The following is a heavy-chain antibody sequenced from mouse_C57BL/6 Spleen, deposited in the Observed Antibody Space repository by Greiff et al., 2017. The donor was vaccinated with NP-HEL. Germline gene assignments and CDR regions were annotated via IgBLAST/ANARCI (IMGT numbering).Heavy chain of an antibody. CDR3: ARLGATVVG. Sequence: VQLQQSGTELVKPGASVKLSCKASGYTFTGYWIHWVKQRPGQGLEWLGNINPSNGGTNYNEKFKSTATLTVDKSYSTAYMQLSSLTSEDSAVCYCARLGATVVGWGQGTLVTVSA. V-gene: IGHV1-53*01. J-gene: IGHJ3*01. CDR2: INPSNGGT. D-gene: IGHD1-1*01. CDR1: GYTFTGYW.